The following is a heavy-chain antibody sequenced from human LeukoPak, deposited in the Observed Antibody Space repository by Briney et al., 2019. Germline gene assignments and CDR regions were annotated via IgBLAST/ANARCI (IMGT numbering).Heavy chain of an antibody. D-gene: IGHD2-2*01. Sequence: PGGSLRLSCAASGFTFSSYAMHWVRQSPGKGLEGVAVISYDGSNKFYADSVKGRFTISRDNSKNTLYLQMNSLRPEDTAVYYCARDQQAFDYWGQGTLVTVSS. V-gene: IGHV3-30*14. CDR1: GFTFSSYA. CDR3: ARDQQAFDY. CDR2: ISYDGSNK. J-gene: IGHJ4*02.